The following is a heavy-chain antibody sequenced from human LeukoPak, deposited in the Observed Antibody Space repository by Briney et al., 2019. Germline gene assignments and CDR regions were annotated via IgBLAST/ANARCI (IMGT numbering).Heavy chain of an antibody. Sequence: EASVKVSCKVSGYTLTELSMHWVRQAPGKGPEWMGGFDPEDGETIYAQKFQGRVTMTEDTSTDTAYMELSSLRSEDTAVYYCATDLPVSGYYYYGMDVWGQGTTVTVSS. CDR2: FDPEDGET. CDR3: ATDLPVSGYYYYGMDV. D-gene: IGHD3-16*02. V-gene: IGHV1-24*01. CDR1: GYTLTELS. J-gene: IGHJ6*02.